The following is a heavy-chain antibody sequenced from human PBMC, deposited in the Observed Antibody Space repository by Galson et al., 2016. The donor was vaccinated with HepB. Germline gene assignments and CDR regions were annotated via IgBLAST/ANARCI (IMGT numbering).Heavy chain of an antibody. CDR2: IHAGNGNT. J-gene: IGHJ4*02. CDR1: GYTFTNYA. CDR3: SNRKTAYSTRQFDS. D-gene: IGHD5-18*01. V-gene: IGHV1-3*01. Sequence: SAKVSCKASGYTFTNYALHWVRPAPGQGLEWMGWIHAGNGNTGYSQKFQGRVTLTRDTSASTAYMELRSLRSEDTAVYYCSNRKTAYSTRQFDSWGQGTVVTVSS.